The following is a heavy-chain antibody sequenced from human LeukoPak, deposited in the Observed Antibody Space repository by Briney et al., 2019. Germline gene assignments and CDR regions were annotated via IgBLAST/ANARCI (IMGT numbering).Heavy chain of an antibody. V-gene: IGHV3-21*01. J-gene: IGHJ3*01. D-gene: IGHD2-21*01. CDR1: GFTFSGLT. Sequence: PGGSLRLSCVPSGFTFSGLTVNRGRQAPGRGLEWISAITGSGSYTYYAESLKGRFAISRDSVKNSLYLQMNRLIAEDTAVYYCARGIMVIAADSTGSVAFDLWGQGTAVTVSS. CDR2: ITGSGSYT. CDR3: ARGIMVIAADSTGSVAFDL.